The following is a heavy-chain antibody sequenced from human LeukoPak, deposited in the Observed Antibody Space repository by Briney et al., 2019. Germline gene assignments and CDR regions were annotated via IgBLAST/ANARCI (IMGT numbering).Heavy chain of an antibody. CDR3: ARADFLGSMVRVGAFDI. V-gene: IGHV3-30*03. Sequence: GGSLRLSCAASGFTFSSYGMHWVRQAPGKGLEWVAVISYDGSNKYYADSVKGRFTISRDNSKNTLYLQMNSLRAEDTAVYYCARADFLGSMVRVGAFDIWGQGTVVTVSS. D-gene: IGHD3-10*01. CDR2: ISYDGSNK. J-gene: IGHJ3*02. CDR1: GFTFSSYG.